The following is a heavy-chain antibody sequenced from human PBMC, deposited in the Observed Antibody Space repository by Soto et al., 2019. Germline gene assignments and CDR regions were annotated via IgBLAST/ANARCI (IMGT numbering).Heavy chain of an antibody. J-gene: IGHJ6*03. V-gene: IGHV3-64*01. CDR1: GFIFNNYA. Sequence: EVQLVESGGGLVQPGGSLRLSCAASGFIFNNYAMHWVRQAPGKGLEHVSAICNKGVNTNYANSVKGRFTISRDNTKNTLSLQMGGLRAEDTATYYCARRGGGERNYYHYYMDVWGKGTTVTVSS. CDR3: ARRGGGERNYYHYYMDV. CDR2: ICNKGVNT. D-gene: IGHD3-10*01.